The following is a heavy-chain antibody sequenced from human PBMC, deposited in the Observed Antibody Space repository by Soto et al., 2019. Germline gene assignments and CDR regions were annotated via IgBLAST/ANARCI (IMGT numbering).Heavy chain of an antibody. CDR2: IFYTGTT. J-gene: IGHJ5*02. CDR3: ARLVVVAPVANA. CDR1: GGSIRTNSYY. D-gene: IGHD2-2*01. V-gene: IGHV4-39*02. Sequence: SETLSPTCSVSGGSIRTNSYYWGWIRQPPGKGLEWVGGIFYTGTTYYSPSLKDRVTISVDTSKNSFSLNLTSVTAADTAVYFCARLVVVAPVANAWGQGTLVTVS.